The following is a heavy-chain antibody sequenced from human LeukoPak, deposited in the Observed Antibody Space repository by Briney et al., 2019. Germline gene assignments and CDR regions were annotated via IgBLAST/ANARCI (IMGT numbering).Heavy chain of an antibody. Sequence: QSGGSLRLSCAASGFTVSSNYMSWVRQAPGNGLERVSVIYSGGSTYYANSVKGRFTISRDNSKNTLYLQMNSLRAEDTAVYYCARDRGLNWFDPWGQGTLVTVSS. V-gene: IGHV3-53*01. D-gene: IGHD3-10*01. CDR2: IYSGGST. CDR1: GFTVSSNY. J-gene: IGHJ5*02. CDR3: ARDRGLNWFDP.